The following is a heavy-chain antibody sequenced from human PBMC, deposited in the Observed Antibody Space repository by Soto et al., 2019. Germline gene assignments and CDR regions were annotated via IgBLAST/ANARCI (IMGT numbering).Heavy chain of an antibody. J-gene: IGHJ6*02. CDR3: TRDGDGRMTTNPYYYYGMDV. Sequence: SETLSLTCTVSGGSISGYYWSWIRQPPGKGLEWIGNVYYSGGAKYNPTVKRRVPISVDTSKNQFSLNLSSVTAADAAVYYCTRDGDGRMTTNPYYYYGMDVWGPGITVTVSS. V-gene: IGHV4-59*01. CDR1: GGSISGYY. CDR2: VYYSGGA. D-gene: IGHD2-21*02.